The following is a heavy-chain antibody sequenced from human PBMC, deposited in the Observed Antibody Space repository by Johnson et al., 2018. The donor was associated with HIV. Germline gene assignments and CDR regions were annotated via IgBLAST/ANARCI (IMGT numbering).Heavy chain of an antibody. V-gene: IGHV3-30*18. Sequence: QVQLVESGGGVVQPGGSLRLSCAASGFTFSSYGMHWVRQAPGKGLEWVAVISYDGSNKYFAASVKGRFTISRDNSKNTLYLQMHSLRAEGTAVYYCAKGGSGTTRIRAQKGAFDIWGQGTMVTVSS. J-gene: IGHJ3*02. D-gene: IGHD6-19*01. CDR3: AKGGSGTTRIRAQKGAFDI. CDR1: GFTFSSYG. CDR2: ISYDGSNK.